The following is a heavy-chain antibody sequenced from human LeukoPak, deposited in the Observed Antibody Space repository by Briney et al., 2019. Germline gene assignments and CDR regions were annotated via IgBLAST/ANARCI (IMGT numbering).Heavy chain of an antibody. CDR1: GGSFSGYF. D-gene: IGHD3-10*01. V-gene: IGHV4-34*01. CDR2: INHSGST. J-gene: IGHJ3*02. CDR3: ARRFSGVISGVAFDM. Sequence: SETLSLTCAVYGGSFSGYFWSWIRQPPGKGLEWIGEINHSGSTNYNPSLKSRVTISVDTSKNQFSLRLSSVTAVDTAVYYCARRFSGVISGVAFDMWGQGTKVSVSS.